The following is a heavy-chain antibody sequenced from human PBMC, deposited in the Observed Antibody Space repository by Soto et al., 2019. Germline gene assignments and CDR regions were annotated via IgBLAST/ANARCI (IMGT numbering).Heavy chain of an antibody. V-gene: IGHV1-3*01. CDR1: GYTFTSYA. CDR3: ARDAIGYGDDY. D-gene: IGHD4-17*01. Sequence: GASVKVSCKASGYTFTSYAMHWVRQAPGQRLEWMGWINAGNGNTKYSQKFQGRVTITRDTSASTAYMELSNLRSEDTAVYYCARDAIGYGDDYWGQGTLVTVSS. CDR2: INAGNGNT. J-gene: IGHJ4*02.